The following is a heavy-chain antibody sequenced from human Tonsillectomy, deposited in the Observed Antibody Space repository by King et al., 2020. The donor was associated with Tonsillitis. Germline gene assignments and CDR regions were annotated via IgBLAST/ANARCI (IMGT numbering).Heavy chain of an antibody. CDR1: GGTFSSYA. CDR2: IIPILGIA. V-gene: IGHV1-69*04. CDR3: ASAIAAAGSQPLDY. D-gene: IGHD6-13*01. Sequence: VQLVHSGAEMKKPGSSVKVSCKASGGTFSSYAISWVRQAPGQGLEWMGRIIPILGIANYAQKFQGRVTITADKSTSTAYMELSSLRSEDTAVYYCASAIAAAGSQPLDYWGQGTLVTVSS. J-gene: IGHJ4*02.